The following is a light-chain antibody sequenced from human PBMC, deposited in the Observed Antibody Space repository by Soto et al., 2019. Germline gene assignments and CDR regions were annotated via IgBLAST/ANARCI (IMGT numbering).Light chain of an antibody. Sequence: IVLTQSPGTLSLSPGERVTLSCRASQSVTTRLAWYQRKPGQSPRLLIYDVSTRATGVPARFSGTGSETDFTLTISGLQSDDSAVYFCQQYNNWPFSFGQGTRL. CDR3: QQYNNWPFS. CDR1: QSVTTR. CDR2: DVS. J-gene: IGKJ5*01. V-gene: IGKV3-15*01.